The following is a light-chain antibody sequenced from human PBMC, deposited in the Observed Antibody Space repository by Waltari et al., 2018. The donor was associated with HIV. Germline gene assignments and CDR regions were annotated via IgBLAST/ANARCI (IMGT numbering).Light chain of an antibody. J-gene: IGLJ3*02. CDR3: AAWDDSLKGWV. CDR1: SSNIGRKT. CDR2: KSS. Sequence: QSVLTQPPSASGTPGQRVTMSCSGTSSNIGRKTATWYQHVPGKAPKLLIHKSSQRPSGVPDRFSGSKSGTSASLAISGLQSEDEADYFCAAWDDSLKGWVFGGGTKLTVL. V-gene: IGLV1-44*01.